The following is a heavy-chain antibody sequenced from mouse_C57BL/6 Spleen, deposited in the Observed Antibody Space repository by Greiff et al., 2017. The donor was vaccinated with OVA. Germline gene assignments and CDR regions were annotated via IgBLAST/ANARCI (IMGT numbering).Heavy chain of an antibody. D-gene: IGHD1-1*01. Sequence: VQLQQSGAELVKPGASVKLSCTASGFNIKDYYMHWVKQRTEQGLEWIGRIDPEDGETKYAPKFQGKATITADTYSQTAYLQLSSLTSEDTAVYYCARNYVSSYGYFDVWGTGTTVTVSS. CDR1: GFNIKDYY. CDR2: IDPEDGET. V-gene: IGHV14-2*01. CDR3: ARNYVSSYGYFDV. J-gene: IGHJ1*03.